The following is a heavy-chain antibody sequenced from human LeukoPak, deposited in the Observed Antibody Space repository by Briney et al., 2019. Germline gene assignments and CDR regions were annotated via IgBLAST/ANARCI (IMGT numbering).Heavy chain of an antibody. J-gene: IGHJ4*02. V-gene: IGHV4-34*01. CDR3: AREGLWFGELDY. Sequence: SETLSLTCAVYGGSFSGYYWSWIRQPPGKGLEWIGEINHSGSTNYNPSLKSRVTISVDTSKNQFSLKLSSVTAADTAVYYCAREGLWFGELDYWGQGTLVTVSS. CDR2: INHSGST. D-gene: IGHD3-10*01. CDR1: GGSFSGYY.